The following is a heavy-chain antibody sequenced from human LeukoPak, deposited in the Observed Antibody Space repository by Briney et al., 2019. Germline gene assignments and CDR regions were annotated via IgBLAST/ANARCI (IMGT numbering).Heavy chain of an antibody. V-gene: IGHV1-46*01. D-gene: IGHD1-26*01. CDR1: GYTFTSYY. Sequence: ASVKVSCKAFGYTFTSYYMHWVRQAPGQGLEWMGIINPSGGSTSYAQKFQGRVTMTRDTSTSTVYMELSSLRSEDTAVYYCAIVGATTSFDYWGQGTLVTVSS. CDR3: AIVGATTSFDY. J-gene: IGHJ4*02. CDR2: INPSGGST.